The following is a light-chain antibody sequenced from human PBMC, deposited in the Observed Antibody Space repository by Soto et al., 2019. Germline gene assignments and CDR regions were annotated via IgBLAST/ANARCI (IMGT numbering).Light chain of an antibody. J-gene: IGKJ3*01. Sequence: DIQVTQSPSSLSASVGDRVTITCRASQHIDRDLNWYQQKPGKAPTLLIFAASSLQRGVPARFSGSGSGTDFTFSISSLQRDGCGTYYCQQSYSRVFTFGPGTKVDF. CDR1: QHIDRD. V-gene: IGKV1-39*01. CDR2: AAS. CDR3: QQSYSRVFT.